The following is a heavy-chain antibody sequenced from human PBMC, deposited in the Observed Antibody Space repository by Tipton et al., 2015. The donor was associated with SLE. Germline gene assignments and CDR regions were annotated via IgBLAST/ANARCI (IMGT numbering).Heavy chain of an antibody. Sequence: TLSLTCTVSGGSIRSYYWTWIRQPPGKRQEWIAYIYHSGITNYNPSLQSRVTISVDRTKNQFSLKLTSVTAADTAVYYCTRGPPFMEWERNWFDPWGQGTQVTVSS. CDR1: GGSIRSYY. J-gene: IGHJ5*02. CDR2: IYHSGIT. V-gene: IGHV4-59*01. D-gene: IGHD3-3*02. CDR3: TRGPPFMEWERNWFDP.